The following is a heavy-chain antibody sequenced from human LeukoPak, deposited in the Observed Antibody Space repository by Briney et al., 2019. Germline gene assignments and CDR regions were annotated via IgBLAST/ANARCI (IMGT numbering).Heavy chain of an antibody. D-gene: IGHD3-10*01. CDR1: GGSLSSGSYY. CDR2: IYISGST. CDR3: ARRLVYYGSGSYYKVYNWFDP. Sequence: SETLSLTCTVSGGSLSSGSYYWSWVRQPAGKGLEWIGRIYISGSTNYNPSLKSRVTISVDTSKNQFSLKLSSVTAADTAVYYCARRLVYYGSGSYYKVYNWFDPWGQGTLVTVSS. J-gene: IGHJ5*02. V-gene: IGHV4-61*02.